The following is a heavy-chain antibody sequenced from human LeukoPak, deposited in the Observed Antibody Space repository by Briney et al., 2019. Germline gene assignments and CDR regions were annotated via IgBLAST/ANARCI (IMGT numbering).Heavy chain of an antibody. CDR2: IKQDGTEK. CDR1: GFTFSSYW. Sequence: AGGSLRLSCAASGFTFSSYWLSWVRQAPGKGLEWVASIKQDGTEKHYVDSVKGRYTITRDNAKKLVYLQMNSLRAEDTAVYYCARDQTPFVWGQGTLVTVSS. CDR3: ARDQTPFV. J-gene: IGHJ4*02. V-gene: IGHV3-7*01.